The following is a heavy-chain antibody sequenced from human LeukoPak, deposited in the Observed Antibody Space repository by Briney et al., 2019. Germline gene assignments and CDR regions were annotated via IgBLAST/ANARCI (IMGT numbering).Heavy chain of an antibody. CDR3: ARQHIVVPYFDY. J-gene: IGHJ4*02. CDR1: GGSISSGDYY. CDR2: IYYSGST. Sequence: SETLSLTCTVSGGSISSGDYYWSRIRQPPGKGLEWIGYIYYSGSTYYNPSLKSRVTISVDTSKNQFSLKLSSVTAADTAVYYCARQHIVVPYFDYWGQGTLVTVSS. V-gene: IGHV4-30-4*01. D-gene: IGHD2-21*01.